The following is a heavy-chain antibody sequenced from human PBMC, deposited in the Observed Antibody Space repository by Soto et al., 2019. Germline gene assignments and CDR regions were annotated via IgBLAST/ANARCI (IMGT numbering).Heavy chain of an antibody. J-gene: IGHJ4*02. V-gene: IGHV3-72*01. CDR3: VRDTYFSDSSSYTRCFDF. CDR1: GFTLSDHY. Sequence: EVQLVEFGGGLVQPGGSLRLSCSVSGFTLSDHYIDWVRQAPGKGLEWVGRSRNQANGYSTIYAASVKGRFTTSRDDSKNLVYLQMESLRTEDTAVYYCVRDTYFSDSSSYTRCFDFWGQGALVTVSS. CDR2: SRNQANGYST. D-gene: IGHD3-22*01.